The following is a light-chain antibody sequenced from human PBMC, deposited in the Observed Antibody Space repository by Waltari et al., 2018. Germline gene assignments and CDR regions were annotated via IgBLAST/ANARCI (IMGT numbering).Light chain of an antibody. CDR2: ELS. Sequence: VLLTQSPATLSLSPGHTATISCRASESVSKFLAWYQQKPGQRPRLLMYELSTRAPGIPARFSGSGFGTDFTLTISSLEPDDFAVYYCQQRRNWHLTFGGGTRVE. J-gene: IGKJ4*01. V-gene: IGKV3-11*01. CDR3: QQRRNWHLT. CDR1: ESVSKF.